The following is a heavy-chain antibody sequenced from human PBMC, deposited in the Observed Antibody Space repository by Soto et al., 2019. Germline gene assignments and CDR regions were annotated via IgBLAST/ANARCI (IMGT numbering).Heavy chain of an antibody. CDR2: IYPGDSDT. V-gene: IGHV5-51*01. Sequence: GESLKISCKGSGYTFTNYWIGWVRQMPGKGLEWMGIIYPGDSDTKYNPSFQGQVTISADKSITTTYLQWSSLKASDTAVYYCAASIFYYGMDVWGQGTTVTVSS. CDR3: AASIFYYGMDV. CDR1: GYTFTNYW. J-gene: IGHJ6*02.